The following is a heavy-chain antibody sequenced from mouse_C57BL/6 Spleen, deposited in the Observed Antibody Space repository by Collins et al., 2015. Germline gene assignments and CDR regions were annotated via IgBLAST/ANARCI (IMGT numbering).Heavy chain of an antibody. D-gene: IGHD1-1*01. CDR1: GYTFTTYG. V-gene: IGHV9-3*01. CDR3: ARSRHYYGSSYDWYFDV. Sequence: QIQLVQSGPELKKPGETVKISCKASGYTFTTYGMSWVKQAPEKGLKWMGWINTYSGVPTYADDFKGRFAFSLRTSASTAYLQINNLKNEDTATYFCARSRHYYGSSYDWYFDVWGTGTTVTVSS. J-gene: IGHJ1*03. CDR2: INTYSGVP.